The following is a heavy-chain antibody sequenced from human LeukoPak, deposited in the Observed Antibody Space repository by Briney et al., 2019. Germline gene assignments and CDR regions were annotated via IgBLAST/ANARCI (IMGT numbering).Heavy chain of an antibody. Sequence: GGSLRLSCAASGFTVSSNYAMTWVRQAPGKGLEWVSAITGSSSNTYYADSVKGRFTISRDNSKNMLCLELNSLTVENTAIYYCAKDRSSATSCSNYWGRGTLVTVSS. CDR2: ITGSSSNT. CDR1: GFTVSSNYA. V-gene: IGHV3-23*01. CDR3: AKDRSSATSCSNY. D-gene: IGHD2-2*01. J-gene: IGHJ4*02.